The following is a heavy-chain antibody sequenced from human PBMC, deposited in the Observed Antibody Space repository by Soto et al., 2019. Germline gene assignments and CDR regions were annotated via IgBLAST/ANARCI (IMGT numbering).Heavy chain of an antibody. CDR3: AKDFQSYYDSSGYYLEPPGFDY. Sequence: GGSLRLSCAASGFTFSSYAMSWVRQAPGKGLEWVSAISGSGGSTYYADSVKGRFTISRDNSKNTLYLQMNSLRAEDTAVYYCAKDFQSYYDSSGYYLEPPGFDYWGQGTLVTVSS. CDR2: ISGSGGST. CDR1: GFTFSSYA. J-gene: IGHJ4*02. D-gene: IGHD3-22*01. V-gene: IGHV3-23*01.